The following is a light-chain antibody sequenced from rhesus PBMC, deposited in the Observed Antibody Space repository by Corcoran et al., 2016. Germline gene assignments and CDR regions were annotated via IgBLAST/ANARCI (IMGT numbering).Light chain of an antibody. J-gene: IGLJ6*01. V-gene: IGLV2-32*02. Sequence: QAALAQPRSVSGSPGQSVTISCNGTSSDIGSYNYVSWYQQYPGTAPKFVIYEISKRPSGVSDRFSGSKSGNTASLTISGLQSEDEADYYCCAYAGSNTLVFGSGTKLTVL. CDR2: EIS. CDR3: CAYAGSNTLV. CDR1: SSDIGSYNY.